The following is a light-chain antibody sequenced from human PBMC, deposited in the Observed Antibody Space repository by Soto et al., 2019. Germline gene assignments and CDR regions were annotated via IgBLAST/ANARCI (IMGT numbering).Light chain of an antibody. CDR3: QQYGSAMYT. J-gene: IGKJ2*01. CDR2: GAS. V-gene: IGKV3-20*01. Sequence: VLTPSPGTLSLSPGDRATLACRASQSVSSSSLAWYQQKPGQAPRLLIYGASSRATGIPARFSGRGSGTDFTLTISRLEPEDFAVDYCQQYGSAMYTLGQGTKLEIK. CDR1: QSVSSSS.